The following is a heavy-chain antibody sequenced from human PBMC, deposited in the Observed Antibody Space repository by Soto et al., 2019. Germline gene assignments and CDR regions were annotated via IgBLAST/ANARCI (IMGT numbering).Heavy chain of an antibody. D-gene: IGHD2-2*01. CDR2: ISGSGGST. CDR1: GFTFSSYA. CDR3: AKGSYCSSTSCYSASPTSAYMDV. V-gene: IGHV3-23*01. Sequence: GGSLRLSCAASGFTFSSYAMSWVRQAPGKGLEWVSAISGSGGSTYYADSVKGRFTISRDNSKNTLYLQMNSLRAEDTAVYYCAKGSYCSSTSCYSASPTSAYMDVWGKGTTVTVSS. J-gene: IGHJ6*03.